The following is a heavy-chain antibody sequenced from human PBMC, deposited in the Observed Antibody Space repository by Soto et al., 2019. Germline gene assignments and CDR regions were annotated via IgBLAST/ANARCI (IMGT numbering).Heavy chain of an antibody. D-gene: IGHD6-13*01. V-gene: IGHV3-9*01. CDR3: AKDLESYSSSWFDP. CDR1: GFTFDDYA. Sequence: EVQLVESGGGLVQPGRSLRLSCAASGFTFDDYAMHWVRQAPGKGLEWVSGISWNSGSIGYADSVKGRFTISRDNAKNSLYLQMNSLRAEDTALYYCAKDLESYSSSWFDPWGQGTLVTVSS. J-gene: IGHJ5*02. CDR2: ISWNSGSI.